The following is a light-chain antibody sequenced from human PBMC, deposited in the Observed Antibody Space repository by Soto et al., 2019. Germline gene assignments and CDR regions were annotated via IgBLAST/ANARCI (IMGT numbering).Light chain of an antibody. J-gene: IGKJ1*01. CDR2: DAS. V-gene: IGKV1-5*01. CDR3: QQYHSYSLT. Sequence: DIQMTQSPSTLSASVGDRVTITCRASQSISSWLAWYQQKPGKAPKLLIYDASNLESGVPSRFSGSGSGTDFTLTISSMPTDDFAHYYCQQYHSYSLTFGQGTKVDIK. CDR1: QSISSW.